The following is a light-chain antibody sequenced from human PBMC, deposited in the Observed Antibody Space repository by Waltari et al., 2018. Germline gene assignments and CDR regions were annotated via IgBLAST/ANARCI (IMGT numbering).Light chain of an antibody. CDR1: SRDVGSYNR. Sequence: QSALTQPRSVSGSPGQSVTISCTGTSRDVGSYNRVPWYQQHPGKDPRLMIYDVSERPSGVPDRFSGSKSGTTASLTISGLQAEDEADYYCCSYAGSYTIYVFGTGTKVTVL. J-gene: IGLJ1*01. CDR3: CSYAGSYTIYV. CDR2: DVS. V-gene: IGLV2-11*01.